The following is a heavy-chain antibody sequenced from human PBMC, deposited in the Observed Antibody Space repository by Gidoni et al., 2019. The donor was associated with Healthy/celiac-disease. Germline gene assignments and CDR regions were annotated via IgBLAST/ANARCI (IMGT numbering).Heavy chain of an antibody. CDR3: ARVCIAAAATGWFDP. CDR1: GRPFSGYY. V-gene: IGHV4-34*01. D-gene: IGHD6-13*01. Sequence: QLQLQQWGAGLWKHSEPLSLTCSVHGRPFSGYYWSWIAQPPGKGLEWIGEINHSGSTNYNPSLKSRVTISVDTSKSQFSLKLSSVTAADTAVYYCARVCIAAAATGWFDPWGQGTLLTVSS. CDR2: INHSGST. J-gene: IGHJ5*02.